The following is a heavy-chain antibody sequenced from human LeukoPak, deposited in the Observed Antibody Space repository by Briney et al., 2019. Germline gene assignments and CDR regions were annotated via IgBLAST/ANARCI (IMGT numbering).Heavy chain of an antibody. CDR1: GGSFSGYY. CDR2: INHSGST. Sequence: PSETLSLTCAVYGGSFSGYYWSWIRQPPGKGLEWIGEINHSGSTNYNPSLKSRVTISVDTSKNQFSLKLSSVTAADTAVYYCARPRAVTSHCLGYWGQGTLVTVSS. CDR3: ARPRAVTSHCLGY. D-gene: IGHD2-2*01. V-gene: IGHV4-34*01. J-gene: IGHJ4*02.